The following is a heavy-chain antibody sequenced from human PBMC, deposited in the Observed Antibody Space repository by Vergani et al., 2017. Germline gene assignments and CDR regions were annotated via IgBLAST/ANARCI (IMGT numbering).Heavy chain of an antibody. Sequence: EVQLVESGGGLVQTGRSLRLSCEASGFTSDDYAMHWVRQAPGKGLEWVSGISWNSGSIGYADSVTGRFTISSDNAKNSLYLQMNSLRAGDTALYYCAKVMEGWWLSCEFDYWGQGTLVTVSS. CDR1: GFTSDDYA. D-gene: IGHD2-15*01. CDR3: AKVMEGWWLSCEFDY. J-gene: IGHJ4*02. CDR2: ISWNSGSI. V-gene: IGHV3-9*02.